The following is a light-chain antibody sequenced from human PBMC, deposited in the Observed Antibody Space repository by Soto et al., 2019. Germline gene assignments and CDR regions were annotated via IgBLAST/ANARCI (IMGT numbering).Light chain of an antibody. V-gene: IGKV1-5*03. J-gene: IGKJ2*01. CDR3: QQYNSYSYT. Sequence: DIQMTQSPSTLSASVGDRVTITCRASQSISSWLAWYQQKPGKAPKVLIYKASSLESGVPSRFSGSGSGTEFTLTISSLQPDDFATYSCQQYNSYSYTFDQGTKLEIK. CDR1: QSISSW. CDR2: KAS.